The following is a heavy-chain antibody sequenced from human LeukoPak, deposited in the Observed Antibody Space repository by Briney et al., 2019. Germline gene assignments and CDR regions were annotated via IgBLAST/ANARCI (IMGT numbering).Heavy chain of an antibody. CDR2: ISYDGSNK. Sequence: GGSLRLSCAASGFTFSSSAIHWVRQAPGKGLEWVAVISYDGSNKYYADSVKGRFTISRDNSKNTLYLQMNSLRAEDTAVYYCARDFDSTVVGAFDIWGQGTMVTVSS. V-gene: IGHV3-30-3*01. CDR1: GFTFSSSA. J-gene: IGHJ3*02. CDR3: ARDFDSTVVGAFDI. D-gene: IGHD4-23*01.